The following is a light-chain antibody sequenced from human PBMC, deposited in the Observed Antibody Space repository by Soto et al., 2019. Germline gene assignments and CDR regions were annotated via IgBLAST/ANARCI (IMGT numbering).Light chain of an antibody. CDR2: AAS. V-gene: IGKV1-17*01. CDR1: QSISTD. CDR3: QQFNRYPLT. Sequence: DIQMTQSPSTLSASVGDRVTITCRASQSISTDLSWCQQKPGKAPNLXIYAASTLHAGVPSRFSGSGSGTEFTLTITSLQPEDFATYFCQQFNRYPLTFGGGTKVDIK. J-gene: IGKJ4*01.